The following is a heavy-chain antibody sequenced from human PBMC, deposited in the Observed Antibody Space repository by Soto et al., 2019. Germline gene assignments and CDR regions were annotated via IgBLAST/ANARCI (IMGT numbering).Heavy chain of an antibody. CDR2: IYYSGST. J-gene: IGHJ3*02. CDR1: GGSISNYY. Sequence: QVQLQESGPGLVKPSETLSLTCTVSGGSISNYYWSWIRQPPGKGLEWIGYIYYSGSTNYNPSLKSRVTISVDTSKNQFSLKLSSVTAADTAVYYCARRLGGTFDIWGQGTMVTVSS. CDR3: ARRLGGTFDI. V-gene: IGHV4-59*08. D-gene: IGHD3-16*01.